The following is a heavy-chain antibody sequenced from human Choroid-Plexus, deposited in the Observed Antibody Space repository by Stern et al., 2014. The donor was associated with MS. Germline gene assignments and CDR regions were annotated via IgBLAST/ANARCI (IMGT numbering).Heavy chain of an antibody. Sequence: VHLVESGGGVVQPGRPLRLSCVASGFTFGSCAMHWVRQAPGKGLEGVGGVSHDGSYKYYADSVKGRFTISRDNSQNTLYMQMSSLRPEDTAVYYCAKDRQYLTYFFDHWGQGSLVTVSS. J-gene: IGHJ5*02. D-gene: IGHD2/OR15-2a*01. CDR1: GFTFGSCA. CDR2: VSHDGSYK. CDR3: AKDRQYLTYFFDH. V-gene: IGHV3-30*18.